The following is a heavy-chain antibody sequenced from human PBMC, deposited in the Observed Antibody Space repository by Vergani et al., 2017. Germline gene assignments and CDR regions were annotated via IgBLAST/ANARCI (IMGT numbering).Heavy chain of an antibody. V-gene: IGHV3-7*01. Sequence: EVQLVESGGGLVQPGGSLRLSCVASGFTFSDHWMSWVRQAPGKGLEWVANIKQDGSEKYYVDSVKGRFTISRDNAKNSLYLQMNSLRAEDTAVYYCARGNYYGSGTYVDPWGQGTLVTVSS. J-gene: IGHJ5*02. CDR2: IKQDGSEK. D-gene: IGHD3-10*01. CDR3: ARGNYYGSGTYVDP. CDR1: GFTFSDHW.